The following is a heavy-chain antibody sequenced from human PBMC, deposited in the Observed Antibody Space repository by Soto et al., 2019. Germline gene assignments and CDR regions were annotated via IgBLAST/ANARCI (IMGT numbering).Heavy chain of an antibody. D-gene: IGHD2-15*01. CDR3: ARAMWGYCSGGSCYSELFFDY. CDR2: INAGNGNT. J-gene: IGHJ4*02. V-gene: IGHV1-3*01. CDR1: GYTFTSYA. Sequence: QVPLVQSGAEVKKPGASVKVSCKASGYTFTSYAMHWVRQAPGQRLEWMGWINAGNGNTKYSQKFQGRVTITRDTSASTAYMELSSLRSEDTAVYYCARAMWGYCSGGSCYSELFFDYWGQGTLVTVSS.